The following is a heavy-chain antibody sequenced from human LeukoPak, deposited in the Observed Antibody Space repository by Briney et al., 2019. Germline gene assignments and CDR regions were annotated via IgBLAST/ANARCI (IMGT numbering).Heavy chain of an antibody. Sequence: PSETLSLTCTVSGGSISSGGYYWSWIRQHPGKGLEWIGYIYYSGSTYYNPSLKSRVTISVDTSKNQFSLKLSSVTAADTAVYYCARGRNLYDFWSGYISWGQGTLVTVSS. CDR2: IYYSGST. V-gene: IGHV4-31*03. CDR1: GGSISSGGYY. J-gene: IGHJ4*02. CDR3: ARGRNLYDFWSGYIS. D-gene: IGHD3-3*01.